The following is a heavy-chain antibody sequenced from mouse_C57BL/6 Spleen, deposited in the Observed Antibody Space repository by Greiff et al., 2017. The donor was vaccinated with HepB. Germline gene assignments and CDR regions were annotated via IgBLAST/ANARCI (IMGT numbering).Heavy chain of an antibody. V-gene: IGHV1-39*01. D-gene: IGHD1-1*01. Sequence: VQLQQSGPELVKPGASVKISCKASGYSFTDYNMNWVKQSNGKSLEWIGVINPNYGTTSYNQKFKGKATLTVDQSSSTAYMQLNSLTSEDSAVYYCARSHYYSSSYGYWYFDVWGTGTTVTVSS. CDR3: ARSHYYSSSYGYWYFDV. CDR2: INPNYGTT. J-gene: IGHJ1*03. CDR1: GYSFTDYN.